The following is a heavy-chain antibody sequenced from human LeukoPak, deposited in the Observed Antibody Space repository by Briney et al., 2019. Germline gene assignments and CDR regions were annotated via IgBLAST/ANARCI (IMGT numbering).Heavy chain of an antibody. Sequence: PSETLSLTCTVSGGSISSYYWSWIRQPPGKGLEWIGYIYYSGSTNYNPSLKSRVTISVDTSKNQFSLKLSPVTAADTAVYYCARHLTTEYYYYGMDVWGQGTTVTVSS. CDR2: IYYSGST. J-gene: IGHJ6*02. V-gene: IGHV4-59*08. CDR1: GGSISSYY. D-gene: IGHD4-11*01. CDR3: ARHLTTEYYYYGMDV.